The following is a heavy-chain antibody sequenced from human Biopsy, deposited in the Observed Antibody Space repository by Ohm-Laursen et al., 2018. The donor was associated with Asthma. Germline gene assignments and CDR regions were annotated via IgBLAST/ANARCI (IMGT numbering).Heavy chain of an antibody. Sequence: SQTLSLTWGVYGGSISSFYWSWIRQSPEKGLEWMGYVYWTGSTNYNPSLKSRITMSVDTSKNRMFLELTSVTAAGTAIYYCVRAVRNEQWLAPFDYWGQGKPVTVSS. CDR3: VRAVRNEQWLAPFDY. V-gene: IGHV4-59*01. J-gene: IGHJ4*02. CDR1: GGSISSFY. D-gene: IGHD6-19*01. CDR2: VYWTGST.